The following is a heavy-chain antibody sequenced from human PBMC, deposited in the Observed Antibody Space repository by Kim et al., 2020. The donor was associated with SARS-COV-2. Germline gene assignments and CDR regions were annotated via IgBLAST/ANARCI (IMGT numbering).Heavy chain of an antibody. D-gene: IGHD3-10*01. Sequence: GGSLRLSCTASGFSFGDYAMSWVRQAPGKGLEWVGFIRRKDYGGTTEYAASVKGRFTISRDDSKSIAYLQMNSLKTEDTAMYYCTRDGSERPPNDYWGQGTLVTVSS. CDR2: IRRKDYGGTT. CDR1: GFSFGDYA. V-gene: IGHV3-49*04. CDR3: TRDGSERPPNDY. J-gene: IGHJ4*02.